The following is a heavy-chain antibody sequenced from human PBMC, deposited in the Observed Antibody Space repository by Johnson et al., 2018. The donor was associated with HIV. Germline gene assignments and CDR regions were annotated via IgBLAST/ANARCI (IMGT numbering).Heavy chain of an antibody. J-gene: IGHJ3*02. CDR3: ARDVTKDAFDI. CDR2: VSDHGRTT. D-gene: IGHD4-17*01. CDR1: GFTFSSFG. V-gene: IGHV3-30*03. Sequence: QVQLVESGGGVVQPGRSLRLSCAASGFTFSSFGMHWVRQAPGKGLEWVAVVSDHGRTTYFADSVKGRFTISRDNSKNTLYLQMNSLRAEDTAVYYCARDVTKDAFDIWGQGTMVTVSS.